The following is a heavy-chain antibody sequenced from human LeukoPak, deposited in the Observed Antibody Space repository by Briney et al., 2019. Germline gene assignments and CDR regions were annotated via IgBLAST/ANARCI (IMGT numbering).Heavy chain of an antibody. CDR1: GFTFSSYG. CDR3: AKDKDFWSGYYRGVPYYYGMDV. Sequence: PGGSLRLSCAASGFTFSSYGMHWVRQAPGKGLEWVAVISYDGSNKYYADSVKGRFTISRDNAKNTLYLLMNSLRAEGTAVFYCAKDKDFWSGYYRGVPYYYGMDVWGHGTTVTVSS. V-gene: IGHV3-30*18. J-gene: IGHJ6*02. D-gene: IGHD3-3*01. CDR2: ISYDGSNK.